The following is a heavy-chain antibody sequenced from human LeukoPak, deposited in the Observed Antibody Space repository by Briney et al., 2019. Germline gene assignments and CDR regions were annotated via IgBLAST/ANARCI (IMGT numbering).Heavy chain of an antibody. CDR3: ARDLNYGSATNWFDP. CDR2: IYYSGST. D-gene: IGHD3-10*01. V-gene: IGHV4-59*01. J-gene: IGHJ5*02. CDR1: GGSLSSYY. Sequence: SETLSLTCTVSGGSLSSYYWSWIRQPPGKGLEWIGYIYYSGSTNYNPSLKSRVTISVDTSKNQFSLKLSSVTAADTAVYYCARDLNYGSATNWFDPWGQGTLVTVSS.